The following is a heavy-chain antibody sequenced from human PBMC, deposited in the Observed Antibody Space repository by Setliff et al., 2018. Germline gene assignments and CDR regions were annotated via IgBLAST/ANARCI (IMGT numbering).Heavy chain of an antibody. CDR2: IQKSGGT. V-gene: IGHV4-59*01. J-gene: IGHJ6*02. CDR3: ARLSWDGLRYHGLDV. CDR1: GVSISNYY. D-gene: IGHD3-10*01. Sequence: SETLSLTCNVPGVSISNYYWSWIRQPPGKGLECIGYIQKSGGTNYNPSLKSRVTISVDTSTNQFSLKLRSVTAADTAVYYCARLSWDGLRYHGLDVWGQGTTVTVSS.